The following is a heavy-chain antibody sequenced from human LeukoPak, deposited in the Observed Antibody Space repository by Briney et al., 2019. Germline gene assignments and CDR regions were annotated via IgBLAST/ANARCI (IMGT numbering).Heavy chain of an antibody. J-gene: IGHJ4*02. CDR1: GFTVSSNY. V-gene: IGHV3-53*01. CDR2: IYSGGST. CDR3: ARALWSGYNDY. Sequence: GGSLRLSCAASGFTVSSNYMSWVRQAPGKGLEWVSVIYSGGSTYYADSVKGRFTISRDNSKNTLYLQMNSLRAEDTAVYYCARALWSGYNDYWGQGTLVTVSS. D-gene: IGHD3-3*01.